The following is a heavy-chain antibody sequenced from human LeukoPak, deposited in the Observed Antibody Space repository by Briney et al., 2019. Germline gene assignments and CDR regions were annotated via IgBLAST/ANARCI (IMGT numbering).Heavy chain of an antibody. CDR1: GFNFDDYG. D-gene: IGHD3-10*01. CDR3: ARGGYGSGSSGY. Sequence: GGSLRLSCAASGFNFDDYGMSWVRQAPGKGLEWVSGINWNGGSTGYADSVKGRFTISRDNARDSLYLQMNSLRAEDTALYYCARGGYGSGSSGYWGQGTLVTVSS. J-gene: IGHJ4*02. V-gene: IGHV3-20*04. CDR2: INWNGGST.